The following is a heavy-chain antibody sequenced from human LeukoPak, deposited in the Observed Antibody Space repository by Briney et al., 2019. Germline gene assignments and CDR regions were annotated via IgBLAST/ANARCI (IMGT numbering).Heavy chain of an antibody. CDR3: AGPRWETLDF. CDR1: GFTFSSYA. CDR2: ISYDGSNK. V-gene: IGHV3-30*04. Sequence: GGSLRLSCAASGFTFSSYAMHWVRQAPGKGLEWVAVISYDGSNKYYADSVKGRFTISRDNSKNTLYLQMNSLRAEDTAVYYCAGPRWETLDFWGQGTLVTVSS. D-gene: IGHD1-26*01. J-gene: IGHJ4*02.